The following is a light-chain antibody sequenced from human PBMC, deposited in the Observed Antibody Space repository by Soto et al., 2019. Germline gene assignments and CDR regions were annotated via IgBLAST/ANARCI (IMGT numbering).Light chain of an antibody. V-gene: IGKV1-12*01. J-gene: IGKJ4*01. CDR3: QQANSFPLT. Sequence: DIQMTQSPSTLSASVGDRITITCRASQSIRSWLAWYQPKPEKAPTLLIYDASILESGVPSRFSGSGSGTDFTLTISSLQPEEGATDDGQQANSFPLTFGGGTKVDIK. CDR1: QSIRSW. CDR2: DAS.